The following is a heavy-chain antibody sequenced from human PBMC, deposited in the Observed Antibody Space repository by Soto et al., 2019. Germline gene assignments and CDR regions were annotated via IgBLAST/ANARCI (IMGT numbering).Heavy chain of an antibody. CDR1: GFSLSTSGVG. CDR2: IYCDDEK. Sequence: QITLKESGPTLVKRTQTLTLTCTFSGFSLSTSGVGEGWIRQLPGKALDWLALIYCDDEKRYTPSLKRRVTITKDTSKNQVVLTVVNMDPVDTATYYCAHRRGSSRAFDYWGQRTLVTVSS. J-gene: IGHJ4*02. D-gene: IGHD6-13*01. CDR3: AHRRGSSRAFDY. V-gene: IGHV2-5*02.